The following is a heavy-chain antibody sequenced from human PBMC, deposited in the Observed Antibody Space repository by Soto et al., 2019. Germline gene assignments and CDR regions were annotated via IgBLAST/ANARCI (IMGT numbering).Heavy chain of an antibody. V-gene: IGHV3-30*04. CDR1: GFTFSSYA. Sequence: QVQLVESGGGVVQPGRSLRLSCAASGFTFSSYAMHWVRQAPGKGLEWVAVISYDGRNKYYADSVKGRFTISRDNSKNTLYLQMNSLRAEDTAVYYCARDPYYDFWSGHYGMDVWGQGTTVTVSS. CDR3: ARDPYYDFWSGHYGMDV. J-gene: IGHJ6*02. D-gene: IGHD3-3*01. CDR2: ISYDGRNK.